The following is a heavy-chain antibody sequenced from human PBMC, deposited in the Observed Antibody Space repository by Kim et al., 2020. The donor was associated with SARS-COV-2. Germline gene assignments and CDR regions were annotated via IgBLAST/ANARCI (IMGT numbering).Heavy chain of an antibody. J-gene: IGHJ5*02. D-gene: IGHD6-6*01. CDR2: IYSSGTI. CDR3: ARGKRLEYSASSGGPIDT. V-gene: IGHV4-61*02. CDR1: GGSTSSSSYY. Sequence: SETLSLTCTVSGGSTSSSSYYWNWIRQSAGRGLEWIGRIYSSGTINYNPSLESRVTISVDTSKTQRSLKLSPMTAAGTAVYYCARGKRLEYSASSGGPIDTWGQGTPVTVSS.